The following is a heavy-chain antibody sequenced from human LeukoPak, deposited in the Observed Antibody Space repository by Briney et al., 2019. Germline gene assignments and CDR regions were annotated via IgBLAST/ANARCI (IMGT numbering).Heavy chain of an antibody. Sequence: GASVKVSCKASGYTFTSYDINWVRQATGQGLEWMGWMNPNSGNTGYAQKFQGRVTITRNTSISTAYMELNSLRSEDTAVYYCARGSCSSTSCYDYWGQGTLVTVSS. V-gene: IGHV1-8*03. CDR3: ARGSCSSTSCYDY. J-gene: IGHJ4*02. CDR1: GYTFTSYD. D-gene: IGHD2-2*01. CDR2: MNPNSGNT.